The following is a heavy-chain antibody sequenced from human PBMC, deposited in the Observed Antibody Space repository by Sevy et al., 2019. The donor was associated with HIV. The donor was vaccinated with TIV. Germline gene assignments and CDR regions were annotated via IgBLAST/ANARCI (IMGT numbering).Heavy chain of an antibody. J-gene: IGHJ6*02. V-gene: IGHV3-23*01. CDR2: LIGGGSRT. CDR1: GFPFSNFA. D-gene: IGHD2-8*02. Sequence: GGSLRLSCAASGFPFSNFAMSWVRQAPGKGLAWVSTLIGGGSRTYYADSVTGRFIISRDNSRNTLYLQMNSLRAEDTAIYYCAKRRVQSGLSGGGANYGMDVCGRGTTVTVSS. CDR3: AKRRVQSGLSGGGANYGMDV.